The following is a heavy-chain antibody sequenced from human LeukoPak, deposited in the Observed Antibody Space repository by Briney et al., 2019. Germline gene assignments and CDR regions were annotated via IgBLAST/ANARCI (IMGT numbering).Heavy chain of an antibody. CDR1: GFTFSGSA. J-gene: IGHJ4*02. CDR2: IRSKANSYAT. D-gene: IGHD2-15*01. CDR3: TRVGAASLDY. Sequence: GGSLRLSCAASGFTFSGSAMHWVRQASGKGLEWVGRIRSKANSYATAYAASVKGRFTISRDDSKNTAYLQMNSLKTEDTAVYYCTRVGAASLDYWGQGTLVTVSS. V-gene: IGHV3-73*01.